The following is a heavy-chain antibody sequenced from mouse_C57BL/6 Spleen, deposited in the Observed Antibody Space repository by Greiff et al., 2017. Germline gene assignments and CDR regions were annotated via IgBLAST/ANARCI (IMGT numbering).Heavy chain of an antibody. CDR2: IYPGGGYT. Sequence: VQLQQSGAELVRPGTSVKMSCKASGYTFTNYWIGWAKQRPGHGLEWIGDIYPGGGYTNYNEKFKGKATLTADKSSSKAYMQFSSLTSEDSAIYYCARWGLHYFDYWGQGTTLTVSS. D-gene: IGHD2-2*01. CDR3: ARWGLHYFDY. J-gene: IGHJ2*01. CDR1: GYTFTNYW. V-gene: IGHV1-63*01.